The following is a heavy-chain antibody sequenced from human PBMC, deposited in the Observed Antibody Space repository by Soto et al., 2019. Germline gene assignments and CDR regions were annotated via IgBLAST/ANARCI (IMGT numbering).Heavy chain of an antibody. CDR1: GFTFSNAW. V-gene: IGHV3-15*01. D-gene: IGHD3-10*01. Sequence: KPGGSLRLSCAASGFTFSNAWMSWVRQSPGKGLEWVGRIKSKTDGGTTDYAAPVKGRFTISRDDSKNTLYLQMNSLKTEDTAVYYCTTGGSGSFTYYYGMDVWGQGTTVTVSS. CDR3: TTGGSGSFTYYYGMDV. J-gene: IGHJ6*02. CDR2: IKSKTDGGTT.